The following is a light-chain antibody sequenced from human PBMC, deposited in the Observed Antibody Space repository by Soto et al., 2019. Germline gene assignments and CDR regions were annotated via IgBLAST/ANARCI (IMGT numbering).Light chain of an antibody. J-gene: IGKJ2*01. CDR2: GAS. CDR3: QQFGDSPPAFT. V-gene: IGKV3-20*01. Sequence: ESMLTQSPGTLSLSPGDRATLSCRASRSVSSRYITWYQQKPGQAPRLLIYGASIRATGVPDRFSGSGSGSDFTLTIRRLDAEDSAVSYCQQFGDSPPAFTLGQVTKLEI. CDR1: RSVSSRY.